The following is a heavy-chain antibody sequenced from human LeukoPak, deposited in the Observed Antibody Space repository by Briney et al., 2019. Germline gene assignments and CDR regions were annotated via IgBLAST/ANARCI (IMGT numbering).Heavy chain of an antibody. CDR2: ISSNGGST. J-gene: IGHJ4*02. V-gene: IGHV3-64*01. D-gene: IGHD4-17*01. Sequence: GGSLRLSCAASGFTFSSYAMHWVRQAPGKGLEYVSAISSNGGSTYYANSVKGRFTISRDNSKNTLYLQMGGLRAEDMAVYYCAREKGNGDYAPFDYWGQGTLVTVSS. CDR3: AREKGNGDYAPFDY. CDR1: GFTFSSYA.